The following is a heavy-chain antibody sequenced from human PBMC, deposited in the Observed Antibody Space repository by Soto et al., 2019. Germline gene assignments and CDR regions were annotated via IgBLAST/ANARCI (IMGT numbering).Heavy chain of an antibody. J-gene: IGHJ3*02. CDR1: GGSISSSSYY. CDR3: ARYQRGTGDAFDI. V-gene: IGHV4-39*01. Sequence: QLQLQESGPGLVKPSETLSLTCTVSGGSISSSSYYWGWIRQPPGKGLEWIGSIYYSVSTYYNPSLKSRVTISVDTSKNQFSLKLSSVTAADTAVYYCARYQRGTGDAFDIWGQGTMVTVSS. D-gene: IGHD3-10*01. CDR2: IYYSVST.